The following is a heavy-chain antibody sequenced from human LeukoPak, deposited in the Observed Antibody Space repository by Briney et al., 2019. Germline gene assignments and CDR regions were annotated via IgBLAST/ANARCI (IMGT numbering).Heavy chain of an antibody. J-gene: IGHJ6*02. CDR2: ISYDGSNK. CDR1: GFTFSSYA. D-gene: IGHD3-10*01. CDR3: ARDTDGELLDYYYGMDV. V-gene: IGHV3-30-3*01. Sequence: GRSLRLSCAASGFTFSSYAMHWVRQAPGKGLEWVAVISYDGSNKYYADSVKGRFTTSRDNSKNTLYLQMNSLRAEDTAVYYCARDTDGELLDYYYGMDVWGQGTTVTVSS.